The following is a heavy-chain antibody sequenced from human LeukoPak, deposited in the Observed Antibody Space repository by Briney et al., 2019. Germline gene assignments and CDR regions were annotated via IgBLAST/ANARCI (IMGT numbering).Heavy chain of an antibody. CDR3: ARVSSSWPHYYFDY. CDR1: GGSIGTLY. D-gene: IGHD6-13*01. J-gene: IGHJ4*02. Sequence: SETLSLTCTVSGGSIGTLYWSWIRQPPGKGLEWIGYIYYNGITNYNPSLKSRVTISVDTSKNQFSLRLSSVTAADTAVYYCARVSSSWPHYYFDYWGQGTLVTVSS. V-gene: IGHV4-59*11. CDR2: IYYNGIT.